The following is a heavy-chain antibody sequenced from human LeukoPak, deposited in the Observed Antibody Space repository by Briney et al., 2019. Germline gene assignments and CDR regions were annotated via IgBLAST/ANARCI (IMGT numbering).Heavy chain of an antibody. D-gene: IGHD3-10*01. CDR1: GGSISSSSYY. CDR2: IYYSGST. J-gene: IGHJ3*02. V-gene: IGHV4-39*01. CDR3: ARLPLLGLDAFDI. Sequence: SETLSLTCTVSGGSISSSSYYWGWIRQPPGKGLEWIGSIYYSGSTYYNPSLKSPVTISVDTSKNQFSLKLSSVTAADTAVYYFARLPLLGLDAFDIWGQGTMVTVSS.